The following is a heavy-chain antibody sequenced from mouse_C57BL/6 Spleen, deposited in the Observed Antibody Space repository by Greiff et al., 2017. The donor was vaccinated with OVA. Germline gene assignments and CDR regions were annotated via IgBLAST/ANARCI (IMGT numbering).Heavy chain of an antibody. J-gene: IGHJ1*03. D-gene: IGHD1-1*01. CDR2: INPSSGYT. CDR3: ARSGSSYDWYFDV. V-gene: IGHV1-7*01. Sequence: VQLQQTGAELAKPGASVKLSCKASGYTFTSYWMHWVKQRPGQGLEWIGYINPSSGYTKYNQKFKDKATLTADKSSSTAYMQLSSLTYEDSAVYYCARSGSSYDWYFDVWGTGTTVTVSS. CDR1: GYTFTSYW.